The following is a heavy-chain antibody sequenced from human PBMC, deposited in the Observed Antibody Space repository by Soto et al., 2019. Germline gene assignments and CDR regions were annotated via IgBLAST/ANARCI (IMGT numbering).Heavy chain of an antibody. Sequence: ASVKVSCKASGGTFSSYANSWMRQAPGQGLEWMGGIIPIFGTANYAQKFQGRVTITADESTSTAYMELSSLRSEDTAVYYCARTSGSYNWFDPWGQGTLVTVSS. CDR2: IIPIFGTA. V-gene: IGHV1-69*13. CDR1: GGTFSSYA. CDR3: ARTSGSYNWFDP. D-gene: IGHD1-26*01. J-gene: IGHJ5*02.